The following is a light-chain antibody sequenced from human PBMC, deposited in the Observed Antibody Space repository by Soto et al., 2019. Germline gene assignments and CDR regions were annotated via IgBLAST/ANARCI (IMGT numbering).Light chain of an antibody. CDR2: GNT. V-gene: IGLV1-40*01. Sequence: QSVLTQPPSVSGAPGQRVTISCTGSSSNFGTAYDVHWYQQFPGVAPKLLIYGNTNRPSGVPDRFSGSRSGTSASLAITGLQAEDEADYYCQTYDISLSSVVFGGGTKLTVL. CDR3: QTYDISLSSVV. CDR1: SSNFGTAYD. J-gene: IGLJ2*01.